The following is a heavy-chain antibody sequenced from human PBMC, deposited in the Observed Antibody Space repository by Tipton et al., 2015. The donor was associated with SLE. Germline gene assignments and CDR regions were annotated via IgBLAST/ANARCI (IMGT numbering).Heavy chain of an antibody. Sequence: TLSLTCTVSGDSIGGQYWGWIRQPPGKGVEWTGYIDYSGTTNYNPPLKRRVTISVDTSKNQFSLKLTSVTAADTAVYYCARGGASSKWLDPWGQGILVTVST. CDR2: IDYSGTT. V-gene: IGHV4-59*11. D-gene: IGHD6-6*01. CDR3: ARGGASSKWLDP. CDR1: GDSIGGQY. J-gene: IGHJ5*02.